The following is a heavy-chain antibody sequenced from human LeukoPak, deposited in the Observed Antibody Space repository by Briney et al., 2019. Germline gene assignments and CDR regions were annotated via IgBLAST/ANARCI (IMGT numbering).Heavy chain of an antibody. CDR3: ATELPGYGKLEY. CDR1: SASISSGNYF. D-gene: IGHD5-12*01. Sequence: SVTLSLTCTVSSASISSGNYFWRWIRQPGGKGLEGIGCFYTSGSTDYHSSLKSRVTISLDRSNNQFSLTLSSVTAADTGVYYCATELPGYGKLEYWGQGTLVSVSS. V-gene: IGHV4-61*02. CDR2: FYTSGST. J-gene: IGHJ4*02.